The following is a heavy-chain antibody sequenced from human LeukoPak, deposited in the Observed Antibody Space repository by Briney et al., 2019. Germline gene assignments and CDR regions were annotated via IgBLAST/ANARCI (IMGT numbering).Heavy chain of an antibody. J-gene: IGHJ5*02. Sequence: PSETLSLTCTVSGGSISSYYWSWIRQPPGKGLEWIGSIYYSGNTYYNPSLKSRVTISVDTSKNQFSLKLSSVTAADTAVYYCARHYYGSGSYHHWGQGTLVTVSS. CDR2: IYYSGNT. V-gene: IGHV4-59*08. D-gene: IGHD3-10*01. CDR3: ARHYYGSGSYHH. CDR1: GGSISSYY.